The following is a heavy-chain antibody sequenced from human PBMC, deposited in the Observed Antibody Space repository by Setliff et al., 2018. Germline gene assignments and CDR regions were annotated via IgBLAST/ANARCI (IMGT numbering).Heavy chain of an antibody. Sequence: PSETLSLTCAVYGGSFSAYYWSWIRQPPGRGLEWIGEINHSGSTNYNPSRKSRVIISVDTSLNQVSLELSAVTAADTAVYYCARLSWNGLRYYGLDVWGQGTTVTVSS. J-gene: IGHJ6*02. CDR3: ARLSWNGLRYYGLDV. D-gene: IGHD3-3*01. CDR1: GGSFSAYY. CDR2: INHSGST. V-gene: IGHV4-34*01.